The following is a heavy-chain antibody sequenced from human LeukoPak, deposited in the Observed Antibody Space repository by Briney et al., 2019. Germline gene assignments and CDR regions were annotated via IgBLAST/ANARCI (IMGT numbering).Heavy chain of an antibody. Sequence: GGSLRLSCAASGFTFSSYGMSWVRQAPGKGLEWVSAISGSGGSTYYADSVKGRFTISRDNSKNTLYLQMNSLRAEDTALYYCAKDYTAMVMHPDYWGQGTLVTVSS. J-gene: IGHJ4*02. V-gene: IGHV3-23*01. CDR1: GFTFSSYG. CDR2: ISGSGGST. D-gene: IGHD5-18*01. CDR3: AKDYTAMVMHPDY.